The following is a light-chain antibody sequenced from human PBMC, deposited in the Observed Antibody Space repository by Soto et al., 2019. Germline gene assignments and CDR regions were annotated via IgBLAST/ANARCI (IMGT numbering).Light chain of an antibody. J-gene: IGKJ5*01. CDR2: AAS. CDR1: QGISSF. V-gene: IGKV1-9*01. Sequence: DIQMTQFPSSLSASVGDRVTITCRASQGISSFLAWYQQKPGKAPKLLIYAASTLQSGVPSRFSGSGSGTDFTLTISSLQPEDIATYYCQQLNNYPITFGQGTRLEIK. CDR3: QQLNNYPIT.